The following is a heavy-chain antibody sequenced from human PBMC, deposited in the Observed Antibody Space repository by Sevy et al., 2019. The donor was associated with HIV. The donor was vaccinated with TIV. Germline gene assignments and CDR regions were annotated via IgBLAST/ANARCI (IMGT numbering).Heavy chain of an antibody. CDR3: ATRRGHLSFDY. V-gene: IGHV4-34*01. CDR1: GGSFSGYY. CDR2: INHSGST. Sequence: SETLSLTCVVYGGSFSGYYWSWIRQPPGKGLEWIGEINHSGSTNYNPSLESRVTILADTSKNQFSQKLSSVTAADTAVYYCATRRGHLSFDYWGQGTLVTVSS. J-gene: IGHJ4*02.